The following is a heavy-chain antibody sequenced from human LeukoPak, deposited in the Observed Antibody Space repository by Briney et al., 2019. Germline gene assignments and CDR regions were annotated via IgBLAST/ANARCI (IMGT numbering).Heavy chain of an antibody. Sequence: PSETLSLTCAVYGGSFNGYYWSWIRQPPGKGLEWIGEINHSGSTNYNPSLKSRVTISVDTSKNQFSLKLSSVTAADTAVYYCASGGYPYYFDYWGQGTLVTISS. CDR3: ASGGYPYYFDY. CDR2: INHSGST. V-gene: IGHV4-34*01. D-gene: IGHD5-12*01. J-gene: IGHJ4*02. CDR1: GGSFNGYY.